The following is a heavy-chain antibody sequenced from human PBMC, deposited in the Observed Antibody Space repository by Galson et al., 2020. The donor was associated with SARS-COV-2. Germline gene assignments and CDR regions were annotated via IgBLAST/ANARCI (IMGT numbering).Heavy chain of an antibody. CDR1: GFTFSTYG. CDR2: IWFDGSNK. D-gene: IGHD3-10*01. J-gene: IGHJ3*02. V-gene: IGHV3-33*01. Sequence: TGGSLRLSCEASGFTFSTYGMDWVRQAPGKGLEWVAVIWFDGSNKYYADSVKGRFTISRDNSKNTLYLQLNSLRADDTAVYYCARGRSSHAFEIWGQGTRVTVSS. CDR3: ARGRSSHAFEI.